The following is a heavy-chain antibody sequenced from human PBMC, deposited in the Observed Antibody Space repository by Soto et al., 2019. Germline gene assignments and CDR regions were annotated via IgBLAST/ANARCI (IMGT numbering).Heavy chain of an antibody. CDR3: ARGAGGGYSGYVLDY. D-gene: IGHD5-12*01. CDR1: GFTFSSYG. Sequence: GGSLRLSCAASGFTFSSYGMHWVRQAPGKGLEWVAVIWYDGSNKYYADSVKGRFTISRDNSKNTLYLQMNSLRAEDTAVYYCARGAGGGYSGYVLDYWGQGTLVTVSS. CDR2: IWYDGSNK. J-gene: IGHJ4*02. V-gene: IGHV3-33*01.